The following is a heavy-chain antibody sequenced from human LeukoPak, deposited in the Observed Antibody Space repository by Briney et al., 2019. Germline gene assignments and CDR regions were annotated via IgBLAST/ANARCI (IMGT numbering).Heavy chain of an antibody. CDR2: INPSGGST. Sequence: ASVKVSCKASGYTFTSYYMHWVRQAPGQGLEWMGIINPSGGSTSYAQKFQGRVTMTRDMPTSTDYMELSSLRSEDTAVYYCARDSSVEDTAWWFDPWGQGTLVTVSS. D-gene: IGHD3-10*01. CDR1: GYTFTSYY. V-gene: IGHV1-46*01. J-gene: IGHJ5*02. CDR3: ARDSSVEDTAWWFDP.